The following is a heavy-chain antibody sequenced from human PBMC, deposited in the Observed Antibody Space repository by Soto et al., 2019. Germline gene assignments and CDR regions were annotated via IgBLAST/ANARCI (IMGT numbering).Heavy chain of an antibody. CDR2: SAFTGNT. Sequence: QLQLQESGPGLVKPSETLSLTCTVSGDSLSRGNYYWGWVRQPPGKGMRWIGSSAFTGNTFFNPSLKSRVDVFVDTSKNQFSLKVNSVTAADTAVYYCARPDSSSWAASFESWGQGILVTVSS. CDR1: GDSLSRGNYY. CDR3: ARPDSSSWAASFES. J-gene: IGHJ4*02. D-gene: IGHD2-2*01. V-gene: IGHV4-39*01.